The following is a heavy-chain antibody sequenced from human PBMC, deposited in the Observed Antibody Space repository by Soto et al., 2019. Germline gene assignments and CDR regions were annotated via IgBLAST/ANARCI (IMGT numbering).Heavy chain of an antibody. D-gene: IGHD6-13*01. CDR1: GGSISSYY. CDR3: ARGAAASYY. CDR2: IYYSGST. J-gene: IGHJ4*02. V-gene: IGHV4-59*01. Sequence: PSEPLSLTCTVSGGSISSYYWSWIRQPPGKGLEWIGYIYYSGSTNYNPSLKSRVTISVDTSKNQFSLKLSSVSAAGTAVYYCARGAAASYYWGEGTLVTVSS.